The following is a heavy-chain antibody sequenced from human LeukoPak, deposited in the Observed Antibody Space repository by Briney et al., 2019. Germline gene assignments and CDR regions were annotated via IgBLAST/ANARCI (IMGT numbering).Heavy chain of an antibody. CDR2: IYYSGST. V-gene: IGHV4-59*08. J-gene: IGHJ6*02. CDR1: GGSISSYY. Sequence: SETLSLTCTVSGGSISSYYWSWIRQPPGKGLEWIGYIYYSGSTNYNPSLKSRVTISVDTSKNQFSLKLSSVTAADTAVYYCARTNYYGSGSYFVYYYGMDVWGQGTTVTVSS. D-gene: IGHD3-10*01. CDR3: ARTNYYGSGSYFVYYYGMDV.